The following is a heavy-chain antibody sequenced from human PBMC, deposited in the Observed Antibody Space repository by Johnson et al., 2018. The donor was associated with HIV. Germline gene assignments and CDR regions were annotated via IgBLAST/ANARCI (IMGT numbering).Heavy chain of an antibody. CDR1: GFTFSSYA. J-gene: IGHJ3*02. Sequence: QVQLVESGGGLVQPGRSLRLSCAASGFTFSSYAMHWVRQAPGKGLEWVAVISYDGTNTYYADSVKGRFTISRDNAKNSLYLQMNSLRAEDTALYYCARERYYYDSSGSYNPHAFAIWGQGTMVTVSS. CDR2: ISYDGTNT. D-gene: IGHD3-22*01. CDR3: ARERYYYDSSGSYNPHAFAI. V-gene: IGHV3-30*04.